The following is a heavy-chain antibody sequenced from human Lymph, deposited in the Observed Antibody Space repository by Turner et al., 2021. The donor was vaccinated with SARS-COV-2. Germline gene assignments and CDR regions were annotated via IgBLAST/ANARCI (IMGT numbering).Heavy chain of an antibody. Sequence: QVQLVQSGAEVKKPGASVKVSCKASGYTFTSYDINWVRQATGQGLEWMGWMTPNSGNTGYAQKFQGRVTMTRNTYISTAYMELSSLRSEDTAVYYCARAAQLTVWFDPWGQGTLVTVSS. CDR3: ARAAQLTVWFDP. CDR1: GYTFTSYD. CDR2: MTPNSGNT. D-gene: IGHD3-9*01. V-gene: IGHV1-8*01. J-gene: IGHJ5*02.